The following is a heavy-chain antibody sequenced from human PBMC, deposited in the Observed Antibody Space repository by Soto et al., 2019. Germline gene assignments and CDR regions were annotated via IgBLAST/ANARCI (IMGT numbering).Heavy chain of an antibody. CDR2: ISWNSGSI. V-gene: IGHV3-9*01. Sequence: EVQLVESGGGLVQPGRSLRLSCAASGFTFDDYAMHWVRQAPGKGLEWVSGISWNSGSIGYADSVKGRFTISRDHAKNSLYLQMNSLRAEDTALYYCAKAYSSSWYSYYFDYWGQGTLVTVSS. D-gene: IGHD6-13*01. J-gene: IGHJ4*02. CDR3: AKAYSSSWYSYYFDY. CDR1: GFTFDDYA.